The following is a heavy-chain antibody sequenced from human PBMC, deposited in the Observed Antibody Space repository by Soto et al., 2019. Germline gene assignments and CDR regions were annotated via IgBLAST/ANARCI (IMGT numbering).Heavy chain of an antibody. D-gene: IGHD3-22*01. J-gene: IGHJ4*02. CDR3: AHSPIVVVIYLFDY. CDR2: ISGSGATK. Sequence: GGSLRLSCAASGFTFRTFEMNWVRQAPGKGLEWISYISGSGATKFYADSVKGRFTISRDNSKNTLYLQMNSLRAEDTAVYYCAHSPIVVVIYLFDYWGQGTLVTVSS. CDR1: GFTFRTFE. V-gene: IGHV3-23*01.